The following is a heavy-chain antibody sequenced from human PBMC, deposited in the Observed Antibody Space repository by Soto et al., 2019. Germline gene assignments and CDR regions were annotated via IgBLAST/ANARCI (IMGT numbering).Heavy chain of an antibody. J-gene: IGHJ5*02. Sequence: ASVQVCCKASGYTFTSYYMHWVRQAPGQGLEWMGIINPSGGSTSYAQKFQGRVTMTRDTSTSTVYMELSSLRSEDTAVYYCARSPGEDYCSSPSCYTRGWFDPWGQ. CDR3: ARSPGEDYCSSPSCYTRGWFDP. V-gene: IGHV1-46*01. CDR1: GYTFTSYY. CDR2: INPSGGST. D-gene: IGHD2-2*02.